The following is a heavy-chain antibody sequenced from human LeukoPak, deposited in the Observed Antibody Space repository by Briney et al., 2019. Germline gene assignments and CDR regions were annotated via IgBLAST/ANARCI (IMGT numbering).Heavy chain of an antibody. CDR2: IYHSGST. J-gene: IGHJ5*02. D-gene: IGHD3-9*01. Sequence: SETLSLTCTVSGYSISSGYYWGCFRQPPGKGLEWIASIYHSGSTYYNPSLKSRATISVDTSKNQFFLQLTSVTGADTAVYYCARDNTPYYDILTGYYRRPHWFDPWGQGRLVSVSS. CDR3: ARDNTPYYDILTGYYRRPHWFDP. V-gene: IGHV4-38-2*02. CDR1: GYSISSGYY.